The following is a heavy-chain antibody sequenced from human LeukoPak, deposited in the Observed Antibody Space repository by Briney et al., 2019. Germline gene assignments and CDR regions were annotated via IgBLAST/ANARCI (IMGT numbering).Heavy chain of an antibody. Sequence: GGSLRLSCAASGFTFSSYAMNWVRQAPGKGLEWASSISGRSADIYYADSVKGRFTISRDNSKNTLYLQMNSLRAEDTAVYYCAKDWAKYYYGSGSHNANDYWGQGTLVTVSS. D-gene: IGHD3-10*01. CDR3: AKDWAKYYYGSGSHNANDY. CDR2: ISGRSADI. V-gene: IGHV3-21*01. CDR1: GFTFSSYA. J-gene: IGHJ4*02.